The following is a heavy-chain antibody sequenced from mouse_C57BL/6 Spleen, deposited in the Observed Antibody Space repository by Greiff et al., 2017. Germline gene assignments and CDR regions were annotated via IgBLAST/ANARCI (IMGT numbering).Heavy chain of an antibody. V-gene: IGHV1-72*01. Sequence: VQLQQPGAELVKPGASVKLSCKASGYTFTSYWMHWVKQRPGRGLEWIGRIDPNSGGTKYNEKFKSKATLTVDKPSSTAYMQLSSLTSEDSAVYYCARDYYGSSYEGYYYAMDYWGQGTSVTVSS. J-gene: IGHJ4*01. CDR1: GYTFTSYW. CDR3: ARDYYGSSYEGYYYAMDY. D-gene: IGHD1-1*01. CDR2: IDPNSGGT.